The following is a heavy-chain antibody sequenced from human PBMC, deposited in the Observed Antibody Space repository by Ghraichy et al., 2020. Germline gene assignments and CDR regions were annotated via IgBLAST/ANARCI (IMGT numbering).Heavy chain of an antibody. CDR1: GFTFSGYW. J-gene: IGHJ6*02. D-gene: IGHD2-2*01. CDR2: IKQDGSEE. Sequence: GESLNISCAASGFTFSGYWMTWVRQAPGKGLEWVASIKQDGSEEIYVDSVKGRFTISRDNAKTSLDLQMNSLRAEDTAVYYCAKNVVAAGKIYYYYYGMDVWGQRTTVTVSS. V-gene: IGHV3-7*01. CDR3: AKNVVAAGKIYYYYYGMDV.